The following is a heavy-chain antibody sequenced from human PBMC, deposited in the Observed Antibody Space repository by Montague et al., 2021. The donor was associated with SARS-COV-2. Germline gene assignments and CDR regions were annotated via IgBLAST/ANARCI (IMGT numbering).Heavy chain of an antibody. CDR3: GRSWAFDP. CDR1: GVSTASHY. J-gene: IGHJ3*01. CDR2: VYYNGDT. V-gene: IGHV4-59*08. Sequence: SETLSLTCTVSGVSTASHYWNWIRQSPGKRPEWIGYVYYNGDTKFNPSLQSRVTISIDTSENQFSLRLNSVTSADTAVYFCGRSWAFDPWGQGRLVTVSS. D-gene: IGHD6-13*01.